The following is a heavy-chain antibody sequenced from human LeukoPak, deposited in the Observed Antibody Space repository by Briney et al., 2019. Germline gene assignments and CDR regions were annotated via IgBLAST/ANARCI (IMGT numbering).Heavy chain of an antibody. V-gene: IGHV3-30*18. D-gene: IGHD1-7*01. CDR3: AKDWLSGSSWFDP. J-gene: IGHJ5*02. Sequence: PGGSLRLSCAASGFTFSSYGMHWVRQAPGKGLEWVAVISYDGSNKYYADSVKGRFTISRDNSKNTLYLQMNSLRAEDTAVYYCAKDWLSGSSWFDPWGQGTLVTVSS. CDR1: GFTFSSYG. CDR2: ISYDGSNK.